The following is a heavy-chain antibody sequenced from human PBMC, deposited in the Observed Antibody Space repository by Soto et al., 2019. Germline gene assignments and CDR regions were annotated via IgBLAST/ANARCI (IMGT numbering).Heavy chain of an antibody. D-gene: IGHD3-22*01. J-gene: IGHJ4*02. CDR2: IHYSGST. CDR1: GGSISRRSYY. Sequence: SETLSLTCTVSGGSISRRSYYWDCIRQPPGRGLEWIGSIHYSGSTYYNPSLKSRVTISVDTPQNQFSLKLSSVTAADTAVYYCASHTYDGSGHPFDYWGQGTLVTVSS. CDR3: ASHTYDGSGHPFDY. V-gene: IGHV4-39*01.